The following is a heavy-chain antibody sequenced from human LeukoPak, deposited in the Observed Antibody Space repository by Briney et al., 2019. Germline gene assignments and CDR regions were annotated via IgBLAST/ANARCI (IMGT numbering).Heavy chain of an antibody. J-gene: IGHJ5*02. V-gene: IGHV3-21*01. CDR1: GFTFSTYS. CDR2: ITGSGSYI. D-gene: IGHD3-22*01. CDR3: ARAHYDSTNWFDP. Sequence: GGSLRLSCVVSGFTFSTYSMNWVRQAPGKGLEWVSFITGSGSYIYYAGSVKGRFTISRDNAKNSLYLQMNSLRAEDTAVYYCARAHYDSTNWFDPWGQGTLVTVSS.